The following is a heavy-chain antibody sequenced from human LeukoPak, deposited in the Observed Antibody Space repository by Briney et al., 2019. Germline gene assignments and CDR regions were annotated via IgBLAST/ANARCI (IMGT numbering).Heavy chain of an antibody. D-gene: IGHD5-24*01. J-gene: IGHJ3*02. CDR1: GYTFTNYY. Sequence: ASVKVSCKTSGYTFTNYYIHWVRQAPEQGLEWMGLINPGGDNTDYAQTFQGGVTMTRDTSTSTVYMGLSSLRSEDTAVYYCARIRDGYNDAYDIWGQGTMVTVSS. V-gene: IGHV1-46*01. CDR3: ARIRDGYNDAYDI. CDR2: INPGGDNT.